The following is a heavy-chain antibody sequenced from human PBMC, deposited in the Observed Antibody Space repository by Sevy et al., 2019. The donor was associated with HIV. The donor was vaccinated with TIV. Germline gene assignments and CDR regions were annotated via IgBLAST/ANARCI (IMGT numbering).Heavy chain of an antibody. D-gene: IGHD3-10*01. CDR3: ARGESILWFGDLSYFDY. CDR2: YYYSGAT. CDR1: GGSVSSGPYY. J-gene: IGHJ4*02. Sequence: SETLSLTCTVSGGSVSSGPYYWTWIRQYPGKGLEWLGYYYYSGATNYNPSLESRISISIDTTKNQNLCSLRLDSVTAADTAVYYCARGESILWFGDLSYFDYWGQGILVTVSS. V-gene: IGHV4-31*03.